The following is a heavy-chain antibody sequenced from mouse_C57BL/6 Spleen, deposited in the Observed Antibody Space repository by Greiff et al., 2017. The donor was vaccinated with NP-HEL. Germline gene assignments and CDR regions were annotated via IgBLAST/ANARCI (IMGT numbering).Heavy chain of an antibody. D-gene: IGHD1-1*01. V-gene: IGHV1-64*01. Sequence: QVQLQQPGAELVKPGASVKLSCKASGYTFTSYWMHWVKQRPGQGLEWIGMIHPNSGSTNYNEKFKSKATLTVDKSSSTAYMQLSSLTSEDSAVYYCARDYGSSRGYFDVWGTGTTVTVSS. CDR2: IHPNSGST. CDR1: GYTFTSYW. CDR3: ARDYGSSRGYFDV. J-gene: IGHJ1*03.